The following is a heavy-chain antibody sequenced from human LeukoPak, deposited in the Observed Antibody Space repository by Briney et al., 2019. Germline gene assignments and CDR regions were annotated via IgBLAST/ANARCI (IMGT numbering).Heavy chain of an antibody. V-gene: IGHV3-7*03. CDR1: GFVFSSYW. D-gene: IGHD1-1*01. CDR3: ARDRGGKDF. J-gene: IGHJ4*02. CDR2: IKDDESQK. Sequence: PGGSLRLSCTASGFVFSSYWMSWVRQAPGKGLEWVANIKDDESQKYYGDSVKGRFTISGDNAKKSLYLQMNSLRADDTAVYYCARDRGGKDFWGQGTLVVVSS.